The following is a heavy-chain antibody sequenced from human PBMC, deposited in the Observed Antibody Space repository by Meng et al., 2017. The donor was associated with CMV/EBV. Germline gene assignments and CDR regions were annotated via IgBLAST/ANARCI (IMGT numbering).Heavy chain of an antibody. CDR2: IYWNDDK. Sequence: FSLRAGEGGVGGIRQPPGKALGWLALIYWNDDKRYSPSLKSRLTITKDTSKNQVVLTMTNMDPVDTATYYCAHSQDSGTFPVVYFDYWGQGTLVTVSS. CDR1: FSLRAGEGG. J-gene: IGHJ4*02. CDR3: AHSQDSGTFPVVYFDY. D-gene: IGHD1-26*01. V-gene: IGHV2-5*01.